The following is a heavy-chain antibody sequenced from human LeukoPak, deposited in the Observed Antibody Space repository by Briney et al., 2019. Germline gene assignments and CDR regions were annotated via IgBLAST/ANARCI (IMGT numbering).Heavy chain of an antibody. CDR2: IDSSGSYT. CDR1: GFTFSSYA. J-gene: IGHJ4*02. CDR3: AKISTVTENFHH. Sequence: KTGGSLRLSCAASGFTFSSYAMSWVRQAPGKGLERVSSIDSSGSYTPSADSVKGRFTISRDNSENTVYLQMNSLRAEDTAVYSCAKISTVTENFHHWGQGTLVTVSS. D-gene: IGHD4-17*01. V-gene: IGHV3-23*01.